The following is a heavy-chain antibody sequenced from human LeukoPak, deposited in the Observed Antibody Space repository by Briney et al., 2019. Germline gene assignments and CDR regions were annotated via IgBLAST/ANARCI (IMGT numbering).Heavy chain of an antibody. D-gene: IGHD3-10*01. CDR1: GFTFSSYS. J-gene: IGHJ4*02. CDR2: ISSSSSYI. Sequence: GGSLRLSCAASGFTFSSYSMNWVRQAQGKGLEWVSSISSSSSYIYYADSVKGRFTISRDNAKNSLYLQMNSLRAEDTAVYYCARDGLVWFGELYYFDYWGQGTLVTVSS. V-gene: IGHV3-21*01. CDR3: ARDGLVWFGELYYFDY.